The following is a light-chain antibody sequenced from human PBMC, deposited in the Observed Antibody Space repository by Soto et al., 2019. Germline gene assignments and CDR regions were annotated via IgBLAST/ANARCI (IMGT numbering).Light chain of an antibody. CDR2: DAS. CDR3: QKCDYLPI. J-gene: IGKJ3*01. V-gene: IGKV1-33*01. Sequence: DIQMTQSPSSLYASVGDRVTITCQASHDITSYLNWYQHKPGKAPTLLIYDASILEAGVPSRFSGSGSGTDFTFTIIILQPEDVATYYCQKCDYLPIFGPGTTLDLK. CDR1: HDITSY.